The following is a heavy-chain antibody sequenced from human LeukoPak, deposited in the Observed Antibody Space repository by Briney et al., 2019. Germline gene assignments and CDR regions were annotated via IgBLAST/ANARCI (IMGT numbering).Heavy chain of an antibody. CDR1: GFTFSSYS. D-gene: IGHD5-12*01. J-gene: IGHJ4*02. V-gene: IGHV3-21*01. CDR2: ISSSSSYI. CDR3: ARDPYEIVATPYYFDH. Sequence: PGGSLRLSCAASGFTFSSYSMNWVRQAPGKGLEWVSSISSSSSYIYYADSVKGRFTISRDNAKNSLYLQMNSLRAEDTAVYYCARDPYEIVATPYYFDHWGQGTLVTVSS.